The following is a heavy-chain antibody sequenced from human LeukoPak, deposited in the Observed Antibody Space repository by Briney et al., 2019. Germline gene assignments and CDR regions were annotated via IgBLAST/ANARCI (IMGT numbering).Heavy chain of an antibody. CDR2: IYYSGST. D-gene: IGHD5-18*01. CDR3: ARGGLWSSSGLDC. CDR1: GGSISSYY. Sequence: TASETLSLTCTVSGGSISSYYWSWIRQPPGKGLEWIGYIYYSGSTNYNPSLKSRVTISVDTSKNQFSLKLSSVTAADTAVYYCARGGLWSSSGLDCWGQGTLVTVSS. V-gene: IGHV4-59*01. J-gene: IGHJ4*02.